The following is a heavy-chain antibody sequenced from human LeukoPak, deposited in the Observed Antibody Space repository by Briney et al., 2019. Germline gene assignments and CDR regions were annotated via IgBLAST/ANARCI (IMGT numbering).Heavy chain of an antibody. CDR3: ARESAGSCSSTACAPDFEY. D-gene: IGHD2-2*01. Sequence: GGSLRLSCAVSGFTFTNYAMHWVRRAPGKGLEYVSGISTNGGSTCYANSVKGRYTISRDNSKNTLYLQMGSLRAEDMAVYYCARESAGSCSSTACAPDFEYWGQGALVTVSS. J-gene: IGHJ4*02. V-gene: IGHV3-64*01. CDR1: GFTFTNYA. CDR2: ISTNGGST.